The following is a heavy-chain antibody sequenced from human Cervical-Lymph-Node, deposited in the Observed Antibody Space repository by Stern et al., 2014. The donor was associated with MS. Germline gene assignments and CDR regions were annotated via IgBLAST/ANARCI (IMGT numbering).Heavy chain of an antibody. V-gene: IGHV3-30*18. CDR2: ISFDGSDK. J-gene: IGHJ4*02. CDR1: GFTFNNYG. D-gene: IGHD4-17*01. Sequence: VQLEESGGGVVQPGRSLRLSCAASGFTFNNYGMHWVRQAPGKGLEYVAVISFDGSDKYYTDSVKGRFTISRDNSKNTLYLQMNSLRAEDTAVYYCAKDLYGDHYNPDYWGQGTLVTVSS. CDR3: AKDLYGDHYNPDY.